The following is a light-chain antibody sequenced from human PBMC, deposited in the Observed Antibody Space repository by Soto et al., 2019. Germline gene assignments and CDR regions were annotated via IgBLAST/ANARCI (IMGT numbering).Light chain of an antibody. V-gene: IGLV2-11*01. CDR3: CSVAGTYIGV. CDR1: SSDVGAYSH. CDR2: DVS. J-gene: IGLJ3*02. Sequence: QSALTQPRSVSESPGQSVTISCTGTSSDVGAYSHVSWYQQHPGKAPKLMIYDVSQRPSGVPDRFSGSKSGNTASLTISGLQAEDEADYYCCSVAGTYIGVFGGGTKLTVL.